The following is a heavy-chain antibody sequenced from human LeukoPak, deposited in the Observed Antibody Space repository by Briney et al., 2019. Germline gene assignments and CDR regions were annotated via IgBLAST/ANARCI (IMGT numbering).Heavy chain of an antibody. CDR3: ARATRGSYYYYYMDV. D-gene: IGHD3-10*01. CDR2: IDPNSGDT. J-gene: IGHJ6*03. V-gene: IGHV1-2*02. Sequence: ASVTVSCKASGYTFTGYYIHWVRQDPGQGLEWMGWIDPNSGDTYHAQKFQGRVTMTRDTSISTAYMELSRLRSDDTAVYYCARATRGSYYYYYMDVWGKGTTVTVSS. CDR1: GYTFTGYY.